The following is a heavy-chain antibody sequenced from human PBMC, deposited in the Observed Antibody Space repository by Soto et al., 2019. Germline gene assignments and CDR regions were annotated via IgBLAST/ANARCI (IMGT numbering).Heavy chain of an antibody. D-gene: IGHD3-3*01. CDR2: INHSGST. CDR1: GVSFSGYY. CDR3: ARGLSFGVVIPIDY. V-gene: IGHV4-34*01. J-gene: IGHJ4*02. Sequence: SETLSLTCAVYGVSFSGYYWSWIRQPPGKGLEWIGEINHSGSTNYNPSLKSRVTISVDTSKNQFSLKLSSVTAADTAVYYCARGLSFGVVIPIDYWGQGTLVTVSS.